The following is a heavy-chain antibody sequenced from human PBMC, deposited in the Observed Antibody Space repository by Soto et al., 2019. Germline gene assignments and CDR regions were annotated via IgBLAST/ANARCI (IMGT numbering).Heavy chain of an antibody. D-gene: IGHD2-15*01. CDR1: GFTFSSYE. V-gene: IGHV3-48*03. CDR2: ISSSSNTI. Sequence: XGSLRLSCAASGFTFSSYEMNWVRQAPGRGLEWVSYISSSSNTIYYADSVKGRFTISRDNAKNSLYLQMNSLRAEDTAVYYCARDKMVTYNYYGMDVWGQGTTVTVSS. CDR3: ARDKMVTYNYYGMDV. J-gene: IGHJ6*02.